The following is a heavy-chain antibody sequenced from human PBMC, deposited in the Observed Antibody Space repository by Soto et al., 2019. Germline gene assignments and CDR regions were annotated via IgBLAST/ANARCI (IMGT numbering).Heavy chain of an antibody. Sequence: QVQMRQSGPGLVKPSQTLSLKCSVSGGSIGSRDYYWSWIRQHPEKGLEWIGSIYYNGNTDYNPSLGGRPTISLDASMNEFSLKLPSVTAADTAVYYCARDKGGAALKGSGMDVWGQGTTVTVS. V-gene: IGHV4-31*02. CDR2: IYYNGNT. D-gene: IGHD2-8*01. CDR1: GGSIGSRDYY. J-gene: IGHJ6*02. CDR3: ARDKGGAALKGSGMDV.